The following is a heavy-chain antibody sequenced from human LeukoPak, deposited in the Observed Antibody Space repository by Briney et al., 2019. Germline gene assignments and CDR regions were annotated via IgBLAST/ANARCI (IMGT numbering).Heavy chain of an antibody. CDR1: GFTFTRYW. J-gene: IGHJ4*02. Sequence: GSLRLSCAASGFTFTRYWMSWVRQAPGRGLERVANIKQDGSETHYVDSVKGRFTISRDNARNLVYLQMNSLRDDDTAVYYCARDGDYIMPPFDYWGQGILVTVSS. CDR3: ARDGDYIMPPFDY. D-gene: IGHD4-17*01. CDR2: IKQDGSET. V-gene: IGHV3-7*01.